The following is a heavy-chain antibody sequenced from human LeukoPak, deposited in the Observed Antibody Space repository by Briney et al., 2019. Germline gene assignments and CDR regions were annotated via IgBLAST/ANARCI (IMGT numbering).Heavy chain of an antibody. J-gene: IGHJ6*02. Sequence: SETLSLTCTVSGGSISSYYWSWIRQPPGKGLEWIGHIYYSGSTNYNPSLKSRVTTSVDTSKNQFSLKLSSVTAADTAVYYCARGRITMIVVVKPNYGMDVWGQGTTVTVSS. CDR2: IYYSGST. CDR3: ARGRITMIVVVKPNYGMDV. V-gene: IGHV4-59*01. D-gene: IGHD3-22*01. CDR1: GGSISSYY.